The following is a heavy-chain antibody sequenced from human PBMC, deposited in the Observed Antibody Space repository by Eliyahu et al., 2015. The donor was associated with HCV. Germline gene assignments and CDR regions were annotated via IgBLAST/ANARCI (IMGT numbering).Heavy chain of an antibody. Sequence: EVQLVESGGGLVQPGGSLRLSCAASGFTFNSYEMNWVRQAPGKGLEWVSYISSSGSTIYYADSVKGRFTISRDNAKNSLYLQMNSLRAEDTAVYYCARWATVNQPLRWFDPWGQGTLVTVSS. D-gene: IGHD2-2*01. CDR1: GFTFNSYE. CDR3: ARWATVNQPLRWFDP. V-gene: IGHV3-48*03. CDR2: ISSSGSTI. J-gene: IGHJ5*02.